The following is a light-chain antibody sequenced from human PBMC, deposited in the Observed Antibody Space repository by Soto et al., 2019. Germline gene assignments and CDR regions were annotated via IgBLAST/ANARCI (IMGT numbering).Light chain of an antibody. CDR2: GAS. CDR1: QSVSSSY. Sequence: EIVLTQSPGTLSLSPGERATLSCRASQSVSSSYLAWYQQKPGQAPRLLIYGASSSTTGIPARSSGSVSGTDFTLTISRLEPADCVVYYFQHYGNSPLTFGGGTNVEIK. J-gene: IGKJ4*01. V-gene: IGKV3-20*01. CDR3: QHYGNSPLT.